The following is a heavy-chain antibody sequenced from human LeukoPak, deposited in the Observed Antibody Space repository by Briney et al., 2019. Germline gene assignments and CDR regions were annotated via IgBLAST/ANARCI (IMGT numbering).Heavy chain of an antibody. CDR2: ISYDGSNK. J-gene: IGHJ4*02. D-gene: IGHD2-15*01. CDR1: GFTFSNYA. Sequence: GRSLRLSCAASGFTFSNYAMHWVRQAPGNGLEWVAVISYDGSNKYYADSVKGRFTISRDNSKNTLYLQMNSLRAEDTAVYYCARVVGYCSGVSCDYWGQGTLVTVSS. V-gene: IGHV3-30-3*01. CDR3: ARVVGYCSGVSCDY.